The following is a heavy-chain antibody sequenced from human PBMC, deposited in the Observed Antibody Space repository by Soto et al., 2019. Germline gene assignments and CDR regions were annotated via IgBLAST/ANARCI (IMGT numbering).Heavy chain of an antibody. Sequence: PSETLSLTCTLSAGSLSSGSYYWIWIRQPPGKGLEWIGYIYYSGSTNYNPSLKSRVTISVDTSKNQFSLKVSSVNAADTGVYYCARYVAAFDVWGQGAMVTVSS. CDR1: AGSLSSGSYY. V-gene: IGHV4-61*01. J-gene: IGHJ3*01. D-gene: IGHD3-16*01. CDR2: IYYSGST. CDR3: ARYVAAFDV.